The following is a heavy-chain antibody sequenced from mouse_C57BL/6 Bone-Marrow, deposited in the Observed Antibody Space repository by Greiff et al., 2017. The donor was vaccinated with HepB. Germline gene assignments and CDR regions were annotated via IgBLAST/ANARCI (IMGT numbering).Heavy chain of an antibody. V-gene: IGHV1-62-2*01. CDR3: ARHGLVITTVPLFAY. CDR2: FYPGSGSI. D-gene: IGHD1-1*01. J-gene: IGHJ3*01. CDR1: GYTFTEYT. Sequence: QVQLQQSGAELVKPGASVKLSCKASGYTFTEYTIHWVKQRSGQGLGWIGWFYPGSGSIKYNEKFKDKATLTADKYSSTVYMDLSRLTSEDSAVYFCARHGLVITTVPLFAYWGQGTLVTVSA.